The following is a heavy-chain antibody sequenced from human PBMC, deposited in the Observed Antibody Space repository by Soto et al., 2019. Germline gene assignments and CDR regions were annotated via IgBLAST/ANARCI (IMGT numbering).Heavy chain of an antibody. CDR2: ISPSSSSI. CDR1: GFTFSSYS. Sequence: GGSLRLSCAASGFTFSSYSMHWVRQAPGKGLEWVSYISPSSSSIYYADSVKGRFTISRDNAKNSLYLQMNSLRAEDTAVYYCARVAYYYDSSGYSYWGEGTLVTVSS. J-gene: IGHJ4*02. D-gene: IGHD3-22*01. V-gene: IGHV3-48*01. CDR3: ARVAYYYDSSGYSY.